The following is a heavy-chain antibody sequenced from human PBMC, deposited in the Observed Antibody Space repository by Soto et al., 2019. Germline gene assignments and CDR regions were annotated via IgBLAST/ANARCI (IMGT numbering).Heavy chain of an antibody. V-gene: IGHV3-23*01. CDR2: ISGSGGST. CDR1: GFTFSSYA. CDR3: AKDSWVVPAPDYYGMDV. Sequence: EVQLLESGGGLVQPGGSLRLSCAASGFTFSSYAMSWVRQAPGKGLEWVSAISGSGGSTYYADSVKGRFTISRDNSKNTLYLQMNSLRAEDTAVYYCAKDSWVVPAPDYYGMDVWGQGTTVTVSS. J-gene: IGHJ6*02. D-gene: IGHD2-2*01.